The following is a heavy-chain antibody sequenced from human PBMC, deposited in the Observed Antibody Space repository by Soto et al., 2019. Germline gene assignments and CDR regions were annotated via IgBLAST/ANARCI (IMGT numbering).Heavy chain of an antibody. D-gene: IGHD6-13*01. J-gene: IGHJ5*02. V-gene: IGHV4-59*08. Sequence: SETLSLTCTVSGGSISSSYWSWIRQSPGKGLEWIGYVYYSGSTNYNPSLKSRVTISVDTSKNQFSLKLTSVTAADTAVYYCARPGYSSSWYWFDPWGQGALVTVSS. CDR2: VYYSGST. CDR3: ARPGYSSSWYWFDP. CDR1: GGSISSSY.